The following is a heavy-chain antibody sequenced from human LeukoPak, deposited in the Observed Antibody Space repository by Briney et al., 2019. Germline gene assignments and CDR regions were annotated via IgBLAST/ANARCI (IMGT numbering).Heavy chain of an antibody. CDR2: ISYDGSNK. J-gene: IGHJ3*02. V-gene: IGHV3-30*18. D-gene: IGHD6-19*01. CDR1: GFTFSTNG. Sequence: PGGSLRLSCAASGFTFSTNGMHWVRQAPGKGLEWVAVISYDGSNKYYADSVKGRFTISRDNSKNTLYLQMNSLRAEDTAVYYCAKGQIAVAAPDAFDIWGQGTMVTVSS. CDR3: AKGQIAVAAPDAFDI.